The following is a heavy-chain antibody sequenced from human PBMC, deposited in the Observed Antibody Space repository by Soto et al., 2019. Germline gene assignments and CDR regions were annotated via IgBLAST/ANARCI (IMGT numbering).Heavy chain of an antibody. CDR1: GYSFTNYC. J-gene: IGHJ5*02. D-gene: IGHD5-12*01. CDR3: GRHVAAGYGGYDSPLDP. V-gene: IGHV5-10-1*04. Sequence: RGESLKSSGKGSGYSFTNYCITWVLQMSWKGLEWMGRIDPSDSYTKYSPSFQGQVTMSGDKSSSTAYLHWGSLKASDTAIYYCGRHVAAGYGGYDSPLDPWGQGTLVTVSS. CDR2: IDPSDSYT.